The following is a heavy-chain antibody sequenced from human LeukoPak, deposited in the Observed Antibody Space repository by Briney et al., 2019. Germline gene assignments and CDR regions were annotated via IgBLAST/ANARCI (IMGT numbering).Heavy chain of an antibody. CDR1: GGSISSYY. V-gene: IGHV4-4*07. J-gene: IGHJ3*02. Sequence: SETLSLTCTVSGGSISSYYWSWIRQPAGKGLEWIGRFYTSGNTNYNPSLKSRVTMSVDTSKNQFSLKLSSVTAADTAVYYCARGVATRIGGAFDIWGQGTMVTVSS. CDR2: FYTSGNT. D-gene: IGHD2-15*01. CDR3: ARGVATRIGGAFDI.